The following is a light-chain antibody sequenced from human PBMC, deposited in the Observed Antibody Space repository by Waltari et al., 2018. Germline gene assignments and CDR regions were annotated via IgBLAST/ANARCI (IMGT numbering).Light chain of an antibody. J-gene: IGLJ3*02. Sequence: NFMLIQPHSVSGSPGETVTISCTRSSGRIDSKYVHGYQQRPGSAPTTVIYEDKQRPFGVPDRFSGSIDSSSNSASLTISGLKTEDEAEYYCQSYDTNNRVFGGGTMLTVL. CDR1: SGRIDSKY. CDR2: EDK. CDR3: QSYDTNNRV. V-gene: IGLV6-57*04.